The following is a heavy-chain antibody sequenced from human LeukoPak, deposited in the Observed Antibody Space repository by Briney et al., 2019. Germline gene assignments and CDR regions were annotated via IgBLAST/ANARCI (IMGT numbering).Heavy chain of an antibody. Sequence: GESLKISRKGSGYSITYYLIGLVRPMPGEGLEWMGIIFPGGYDTNYSPSFQGQATISADKSISTAYLQWSSLKASDSAMYYCARHGLAGCIGGRCFTSFHYYGMDVWGQGTTVTVSS. J-gene: IGHJ6*02. V-gene: IGHV5-51*01. CDR2: IFPGGYDT. CDR3: ARHGLAGCIGGRCFTSFHYYGMDV. CDR1: GYSITYYL. D-gene: IGHD2-15*01.